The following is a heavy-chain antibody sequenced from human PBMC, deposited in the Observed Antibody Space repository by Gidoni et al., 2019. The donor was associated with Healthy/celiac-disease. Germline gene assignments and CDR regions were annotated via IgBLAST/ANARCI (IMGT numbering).Heavy chain of an antibody. CDR3: ARDDGYSGYDLLDY. J-gene: IGHJ4*02. CDR1: GFTFSSFA. D-gene: IGHD5-12*01. CDR2: ISYDGSNK. V-gene: IGHV3-30-3*01. Sequence: QVQLVESGGGVVQPGRSLRLSCAASGFTFSSFAMHWVRQAPGKGLVWVAVISYDGSNKYYADSVKGRFTISRDNSKNTRYLQMNSLRAEDTAVYYCARDDGYSGYDLLDYWGQGTLVTVSS.